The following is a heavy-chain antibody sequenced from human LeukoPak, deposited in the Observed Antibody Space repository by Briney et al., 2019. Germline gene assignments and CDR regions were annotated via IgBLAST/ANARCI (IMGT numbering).Heavy chain of an antibody. CDR1: GYTFTGYY. CDR3: ARDRRDGYNYYSYFDY. J-gene: IGHJ4*02. V-gene: IGHV1-2*02. D-gene: IGHD5-24*01. Sequence: ASVKVSCKASGYTFTGYYMHWVRQAPGQGLEWMGWINPNSGGTNYAQKFQGRVTMTRDTSISTAYMELSRLRSDDTAVYYCARDRRDGYNYYSYFDYWGQGTLVTVSS. CDR2: INPNSGGT.